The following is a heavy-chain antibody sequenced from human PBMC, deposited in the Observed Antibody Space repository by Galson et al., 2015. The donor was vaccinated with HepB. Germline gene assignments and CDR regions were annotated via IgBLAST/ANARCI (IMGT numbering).Heavy chain of an antibody. CDR1: GFTVNSHYY. V-gene: IGHV3-66*01. J-gene: IGHJ5*02. Sequence: SLRLSCAASGFTVNSHYYMSWVRQAPGKGLEWVGVIYSAGNAYYGESVQGRFTLSRDNFKRTMYLQMNSLRAEDTAVYYCVGENAIGPWGQGTLVTVSS. D-gene: IGHD2-8*01. CDR2: IYSAGNA. CDR3: VGENAIGP.